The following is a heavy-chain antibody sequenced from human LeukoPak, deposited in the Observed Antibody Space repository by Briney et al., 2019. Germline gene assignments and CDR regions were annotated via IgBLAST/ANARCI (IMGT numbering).Heavy chain of an antibody. Sequence: SVKGRFTISRDNAKNLLYLQMKSLRAEDTAVYYCARDFNYYDSRPLDSWGQGTLVTVSS. D-gene: IGHD3-22*01. CDR3: ARDFNYYDSRPLDS. V-gene: IGHV3-21*06. J-gene: IGHJ4*02.